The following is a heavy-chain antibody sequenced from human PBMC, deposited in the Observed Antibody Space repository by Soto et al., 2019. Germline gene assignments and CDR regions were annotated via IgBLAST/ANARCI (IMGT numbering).Heavy chain of an antibody. D-gene: IGHD3-16*01. CDR1: GFTFSTYA. J-gene: IGHJ1*01. Sequence: VQLLESGGGLVQPGGSLRVSCAASGFTFSTYAMSWVRQAQGKGLEWVALTSYDGSNKDYGDSVKGRFTISRDNSRNTVDLQMDSLRREDTALYYCARWGTTGGLDVWGQGTLVSVSS. V-gene: IGHV3-30*03. CDR3: ARWGTTGGLDV. CDR2: TSYDGSNK.